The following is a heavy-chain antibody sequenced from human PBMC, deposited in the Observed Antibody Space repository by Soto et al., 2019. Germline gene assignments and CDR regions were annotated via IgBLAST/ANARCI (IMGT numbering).Heavy chain of an antibody. V-gene: IGHV3-48*02. Sequence: GGSLRLSCEASGFTFSIYSIHWVRQAPGKGLEWISYISADSDTIFYADSVRGRFTISRDDANSSLYPQMSSLRDEDTGVYYCARLYYDSVWGQGTTVTVSS. CDR1: GFTFSIYS. J-gene: IGHJ6*02. D-gene: IGHD3-3*01. CDR2: ISADSDTI. CDR3: ARLYYDSV.